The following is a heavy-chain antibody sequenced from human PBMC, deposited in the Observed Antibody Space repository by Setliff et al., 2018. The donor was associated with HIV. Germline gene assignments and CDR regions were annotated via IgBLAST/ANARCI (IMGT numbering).Heavy chain of an antibody. CDR2: ISGDTRII. Sequence: GGSLRLSCAASGFTFSRYSMNWVRQAPGKGLEWVSYISGDTRIINYADSVKGRFTISRDNAKNSLYLQMNSLRVEDTALYYCARDLNWGFDYWGQGTLVTVSS. J-gene: IGHJ4*02. CDR3: ARDLNWGFDY. CDR1: GFTFSRYS. D-gene: IGHD7-27*01. V-gene: IGHV3-48*01.